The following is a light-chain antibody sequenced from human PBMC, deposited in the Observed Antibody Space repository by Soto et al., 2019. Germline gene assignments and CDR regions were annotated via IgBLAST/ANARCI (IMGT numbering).Light chain of an antibody. J-gene: IGLJ2*01. V-gene: IGLV1-44*01. CDR1: SSNIGSNT. CDR3: AAWDDSLNAVV. CDR2: SNN. Sequence: SVLTQPPSASGTPGQRVTISCSGSSSNIGSNTVNWYQQLPGTAPKLLIYSNNQRPSGVPDRFSGSKSGTSASLAISGLQSEDEADYYCAAWDDSLNAVVFGGGTK.